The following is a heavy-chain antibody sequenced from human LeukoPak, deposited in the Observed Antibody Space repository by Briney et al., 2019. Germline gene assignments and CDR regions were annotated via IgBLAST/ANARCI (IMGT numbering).Heavy chain of an antibody. V-gene: IGHV1-8*01. CDR2: MNPNSGNT. CDR3: ARALTIVHIDY. D-gene: IGHD4-11*01. J-gene: IGHJ4*02. CDR1: GYTLTSYD. Sequence: GASVKVSCKASGYTLTSYDINWVRQATGQGLEWMGWMNPNSGNTGYAQKFQGRVTITRNTSISTAYMDLSSLRSEDTAVYYCARALTIVHIDYWGQGTLVTVSS.